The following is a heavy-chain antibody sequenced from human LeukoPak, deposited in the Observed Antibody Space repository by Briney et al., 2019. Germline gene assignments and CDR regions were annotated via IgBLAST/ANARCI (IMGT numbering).Heavy chain of an antibody. CDR2: IYYSGTT. CDR3: ARHGYDYGDYQYYYYMDV. V-gene: IGHV4-39*01. J-gene: IGHJ6*03. CDR1: GASISSVSNY. D-gene: IGHD4-17*01. Sequence: PSETPSLTCTVSGASISSVSNYWGWIRQPPGKGLEWIGSIYYSGTTYYNPSLKSRVTISFDTSKNEFSLKLNSVTAADAAVYYCARHGYDYGDYQYYYYMDVWGKGTTVIISS.